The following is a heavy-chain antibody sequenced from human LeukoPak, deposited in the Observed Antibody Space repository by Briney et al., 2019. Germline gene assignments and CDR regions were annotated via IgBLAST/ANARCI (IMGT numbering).Heavy chain of an antibody. D-gene: IGHD4-17*01. CDR2: INHSGST. Sequence: GYYWSWIRQPPGKGLEWIGEINHSGSTNYNPSLKSRVTISVDTSKNQFSLKLSSVTAADTAVYYCARGSSDDYGDPVDYWGQGTLVTVSS. CDR3: ARGSSDDYGDPVDY. J-gene: IGHJ4*02. V-gene: IGHV4-34*01. CDR1: GYY.